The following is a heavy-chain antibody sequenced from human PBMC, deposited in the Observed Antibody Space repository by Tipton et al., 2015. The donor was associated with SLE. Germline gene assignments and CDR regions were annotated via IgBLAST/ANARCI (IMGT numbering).Heavy chain of an antibody. Sequence: TLSLTCTVSGGSISSSSYYWGWIRQPPGKGLEWIGYIYYSGSTNYNPSLKSRVTISVDTSKNQFSLKLSSVTAADTAVYYRARGSYYTSGSYTTYDYWGQGTLVTVSS. CDR1: GGSISSSSYY. CDR2: IYYSGST. J-gene: IGHJ4*02. CDR3: ARGSYYTSGSYTTYDY. V-gene: IGHV4-61*05. D-gene: IGHD3-10*01.